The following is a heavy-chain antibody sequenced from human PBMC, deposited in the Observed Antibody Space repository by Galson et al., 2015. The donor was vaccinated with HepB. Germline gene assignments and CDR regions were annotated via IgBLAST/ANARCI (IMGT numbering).Heavy chain of an antibody. D-gene: IGHD1-26*01. J-gene: IGHJ3*02. CDR1: GFTFSSYS. V-gene: IGHV3-21*01. CDR3: ARDGRYSDDAFDI. CDR2: ISSSSSYI. Sequence: SLRLSCAASGFTFSSYSMNWVRQAPGKGLEWVSSISSSSSYIYYADSVKGRFTISRDNAKNSLHLQMNSLRAEDTAVYYCARDGRYSDDAFDIWGQGTMVTVSS.